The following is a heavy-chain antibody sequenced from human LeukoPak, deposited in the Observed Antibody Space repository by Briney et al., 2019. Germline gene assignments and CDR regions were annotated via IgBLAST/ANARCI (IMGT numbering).Heavy chain of an antibody. Sequence: SVKVSCKASGGTFSSYTISWVRQAPGQGLEWMGGIIPIFGTANYAQKFQGRVTITADESTSTAYMELSSLRSEDTAVYYCAKRNYDFWSGRPNWFDPWGQGTLVTVSS. CDR3: AKRNYDFWSGRPNWFDP. V-gene: IGHV1-69*01. CDR2: IIPIFGTA. CDR1: GGTFSSYT. D-gene: IGHD3-3*01. J-gene: IGHJ5*02.